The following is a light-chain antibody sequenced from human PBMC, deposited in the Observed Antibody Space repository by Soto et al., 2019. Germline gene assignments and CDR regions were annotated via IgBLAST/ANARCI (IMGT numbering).Light chain of an antibody. CDR1: NIGSKN. V-gene: IGLV3-9*01. CDR2: RDS. J-gene: IGLJ2*01. Sequence: SYELTQPLSVSVALGQTARITCGGNNIGSKNVHWYQQKPGQAPVLVIYRDSNRPSGIPERFSGSNSGNTATLTISRAQAGDEADYYCEVWDSSTLFGGGTRLTAL. CDR3: EVWDSSTL.